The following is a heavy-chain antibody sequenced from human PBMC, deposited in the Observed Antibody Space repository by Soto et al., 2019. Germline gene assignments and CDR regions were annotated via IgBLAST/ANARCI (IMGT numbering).Heavy chain of an antibody. CDR3: ARGEGIAARKDFDY. V-gene: IGHV4-34*01. CDR1: GGSFSGYY. D-gene: IGHD6-6*01. CDR2: INHSGST. Sequence: SETLSLTCAVYGGSFSGYYWSWIRQPPGKGLEWIGEINHSGSTNYNPSLKSRVTISVDTSKNQFSLKLSSVTAADTAVYYCARGEGIAARKDFDYSGQGTLVTLSS. J-gene: IGHJ4*02.